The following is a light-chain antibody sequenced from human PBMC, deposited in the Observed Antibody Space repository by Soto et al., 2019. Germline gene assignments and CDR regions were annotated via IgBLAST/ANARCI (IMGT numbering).Light chain of an antibody. CDR1: SSDVGGYSS. V-gene: IGLV2-8*01. CDR2: EVS. Sequence: QSVLTKAPSSSGSPGQSVTISCTGTSSDVGGYSSVAWFQHHPGKAPKLMIYEVSKRPSGVPDRFSGSKSGNTASLTVSGLQAEDEADYYCISYAGSNNYVFGTGTKATVL. CDR3: ISYAGSNNYV. J-gene: IGLJ1*01.